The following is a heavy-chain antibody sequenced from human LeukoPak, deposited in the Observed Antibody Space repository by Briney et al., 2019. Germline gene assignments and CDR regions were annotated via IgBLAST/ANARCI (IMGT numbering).Heavy chain of an antibody. J-gene: IGHJ4*02. CDR1: GGSISSCVYY. CDR2: MYYSGST. V-gene: IGHV4-39*01. CDR3: ARRSRIVIPAAFSY. Sequence: SETLSLTCTVYGGSISSCVYYWGCIRQPPGKGLEWIGAMYYSGSTHYTPSLQSRVTIVVDTSKNQLSLKLSSVTAADTAVYYCARRSRIVIPAAFSYRGQGTLVAVSS. D-gene: IGHD2-2*01.